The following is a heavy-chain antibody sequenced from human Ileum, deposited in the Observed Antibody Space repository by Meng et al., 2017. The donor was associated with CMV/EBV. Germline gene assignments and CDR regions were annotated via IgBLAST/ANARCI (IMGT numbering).Heavy chain of an antibody. V-gene: IGHV4-30-4*08. D-gene: IGHD3-22*01. CDR3: ARAISGHYYVP. J-gene: IGHJ1*01. CDR1: GGSISSGDYY. CDR2: INYRGTT. Sequence: HVQLQESGPGLLKPSQTLSLTCTVSGGSISSGDYYWSWIREPPGKGLEWIGYINYRGTTYYNPSLKSRLTISVDTSNNQFSLILSSVTAADTALYYCARAISGHYYVPWGQGTLVTVSS.